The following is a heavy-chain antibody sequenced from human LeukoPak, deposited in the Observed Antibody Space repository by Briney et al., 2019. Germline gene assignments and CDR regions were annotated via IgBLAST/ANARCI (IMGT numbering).Heavy chain of an antibody. CDR2: ISGSGGST. D-gene: IGHD3-10*02. CDR1: GFTFSSYG. Sequence: GGTLRLSCAASGFTFSSYGMSWVRQAPGKGLEWVSAISGSGGSTYYADSVKGRFTISRDDSKNTLYLQMNSLRAEDTAVYYCAELGITMIGGVWGKGTTVTISS. J-gene: IGHJ6*04. V-gene: IGHV3-23*01. CDR3: AELGITMIGGV.